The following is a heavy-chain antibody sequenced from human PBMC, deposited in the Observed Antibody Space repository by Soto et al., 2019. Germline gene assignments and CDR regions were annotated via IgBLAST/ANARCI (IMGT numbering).Heavy chain of an antibody. CDR3: ARGLPGDQFVF. D-gene: IGHD2-2*01. CDR2: ISGGGAYT. Sequence: QVQLVESGGGLVKPGGSLRLTCAASGFTFSDFYMSWIRQAPGKGLEWVSYISGGGAYTNYADSVKGRFTISRDNAKNARYLQMNSLRAEDAAVYYGARGLPGDQFVFWGQGTMVTVSS. V-gene: IGHV3-11*05. J-gene: IGHJ4*02. CDR1: GFTFSDFY.